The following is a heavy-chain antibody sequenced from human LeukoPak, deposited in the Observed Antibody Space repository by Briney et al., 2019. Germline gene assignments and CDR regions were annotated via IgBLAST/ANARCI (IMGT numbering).Heavy chain of an antibody. Sequence: GASVKVSCKASGGTFSSYAISWVRQAPGQGLEWMGGIIPIFGTANYAQKFRGRVTITADESTSTAYMELSSLRSEDTAVYYCARGSDGVAVAEWPFDYWGQGTLVTVSS. J-gene: IGHJ4*02. V-gene: IGHV1-69*13. D-gene: IGHD6-19*01. CDR3: ARGSDGVAVAEWPFDY. CDR1: GGTFSSYA. CDR2: IIPIFGTA.